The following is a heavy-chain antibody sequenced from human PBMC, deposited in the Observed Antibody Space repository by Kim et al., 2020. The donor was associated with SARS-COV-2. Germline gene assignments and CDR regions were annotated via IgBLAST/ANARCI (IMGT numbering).Heavy chain of an antibody. J-gene: IGHJ4*01. CDR3: VKDVRLGDGYNYNCFDY. CDR1: GFTFNDYP. Sequence: GGSLRLSCAASGFTFNDYPMSWVRQAPGRGLEWVSAISSSAGDTYHADSVKGRFTISRDNSKNTLFLQMNSLRAEDTAVYYYVKDVRLGDGYNYNCFDY. CDR2: ISSSAGDT. V-gene: IGHV3-23*01. D-gene: IGHD3-10*01.